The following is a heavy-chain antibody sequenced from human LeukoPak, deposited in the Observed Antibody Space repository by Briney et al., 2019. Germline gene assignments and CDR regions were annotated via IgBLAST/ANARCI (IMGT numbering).Heavy chain of an antibody. CDR3: SRQVLSVHDY. Sequence: GGPLRLSWAASGFPFSAPHMNWVRQAPGKGLEWVGHIRSKANNYATAYGASVTGRFTISRDDSKNTAYLQMDSLKTEDTAVYYCSRQVLSVHDYWGQGILVTVSS. J-gene: IGHJ4*02. CDR2: IRSKANNYAT. V-gene: IGHV3-73*01. D-gene: IGHD4/OR15-4a*01. CDR1: GFPFSAPH.